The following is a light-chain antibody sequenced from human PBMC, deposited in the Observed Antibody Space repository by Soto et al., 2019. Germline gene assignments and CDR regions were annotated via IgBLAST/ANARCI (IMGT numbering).Light chain of an antibody. J-gene: IGLJ1*01. V-gene: IGLV1-44*01. Sequence: VLTQPPSASGTPGQRVTISCSGSSSNIGSNTVNWYQQLPGTAPKLLIYSNNQRPSGVPDRFSGSKSGTSASLAISGLQSEDVADYYCAAWDDSLNGYVFGTGTKLTVL. CDR3: AAWDDSLNGYV. CDR1: SSNIGSNT. CDR2: SNN.